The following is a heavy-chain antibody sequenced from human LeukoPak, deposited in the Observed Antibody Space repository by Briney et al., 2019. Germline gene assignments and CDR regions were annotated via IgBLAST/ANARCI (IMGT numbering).Heavy chain of an antibody. CDR2: ISYDGSDK. D-gene: IGHD1-26*01. Sequence: GGSLRLSCAASEFTFSSYAMHWVRQAPGKGLKWVAVISYDGSDKYYADSVKGRFTISRDNSKNTLFLQMNSLRAEDTAVYFCARDAREWEVNYYFDYWGQATLVTVSS. CDR3: ARDAREWEVNYYFDY. V-gene: IGHV3-30*04. J-gene: IGHJ4*02. CDR1: EFTFSSYA.